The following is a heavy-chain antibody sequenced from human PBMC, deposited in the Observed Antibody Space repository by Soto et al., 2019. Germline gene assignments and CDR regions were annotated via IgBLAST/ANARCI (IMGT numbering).Heavy chain of an antibody. D-gene: IGHD3-3*01. V-gene: IGHV3-21*01. Sequence: GGSLRLSCAASGFTFSSYSMNWVRQAPGKGLEWVSSISSSSSYIYYADSVKGRFTISRDNAKNSLYLQMNSLRAEDTAVYYCARVPLYYDFWSGYQNYYFDYWGQGTLVTVSS. J-gene: IGHJ4*02. CDR1: GFTFSSYS. CDR2: ISSSSSYI. CDR3: ARVPLYYDFWSGYQNYYFDY.